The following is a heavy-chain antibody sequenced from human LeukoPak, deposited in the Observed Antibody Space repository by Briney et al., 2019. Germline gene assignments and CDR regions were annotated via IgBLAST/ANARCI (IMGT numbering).Heavy chain of an antibody. V-gene: IGHV1-69*04. CDR1: GGTFSGYG. J-gene: IGHJ4*02. D-gene: IGHD3-22*01. Sequence: GASVKVSCKASGGTFSGYGVSWVRQAPGQGLEWMGRIIPIIGRVNYAQNFQARVTITADRSTTTVYWELSSLRSDDTAVYYCARGRAGRNFDTTGYYPLDSWGQGTRVTVSS. CDR3: ARGRAGRNFDTTGYYPLDS. CDR2: IIPIIGRV.